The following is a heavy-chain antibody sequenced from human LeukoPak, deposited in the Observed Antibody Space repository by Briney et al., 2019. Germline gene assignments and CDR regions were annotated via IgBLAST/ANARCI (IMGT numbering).Heavy chain of an antibody. Sequence: GGSLRLSCAASGFTFSGYAMSWVCQAPGKGLEWVSGISGSGDNTYYADSVKGRLTISRDNSKNTLYVQVNSLGTEDTAAYYCAKGSYYDSSGSFYFDYWGQGTLVTVSS. CDR1: GFTFSGYA. CDR2: ISGSGDNT. J-gene: IGHJ4*02. V-gene: IGHV3-23*01. CDR3: AKGSYYDSSGSFYFDY. D-gene: IGHD3-22*01.